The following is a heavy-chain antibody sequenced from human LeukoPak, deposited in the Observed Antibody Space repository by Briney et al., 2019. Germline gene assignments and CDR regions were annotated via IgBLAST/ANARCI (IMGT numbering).Heavy chain of an antibody. Sequence: SVKVSCKASGGTFSSYAISWVRQAPGQGLEWMGGIIPIFGTANYAQKFQGRVTITADESTSTAYMELRSLRSEDTAVYYCARDFMGYSSGWYDYWGQGTLVTVSS. CDR3: ARDFMGYSSGWYDY. V-gene: IGHV1-69*13. J-gene: IGHJ4*02. CDR2: IIPIFGTA. D-gene: IGHD6-19*01. CDR1: GGTFSSYA.